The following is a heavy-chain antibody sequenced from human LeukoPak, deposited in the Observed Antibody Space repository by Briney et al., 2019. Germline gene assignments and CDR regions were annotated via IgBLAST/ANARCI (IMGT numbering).Heavy chain of an antibody. V-gene: IGHV3-53*05. CDR1: GFIVSSNF. CDR2: IYSGGST. Sequence: GGSLRLSCAASGFIVSSNFMSWVRQARAKGLEWVSVIYSGGSTYYADSVKGRFTISRDNSKNTLYLQMNSLRAEDTAVYYCAKVPRQNGWFPLSDYWGQGALVTVSS. D-gene: IGHD6-19*01. CDR3: AKVPRQNGWFPLSDY. J-gene: IGHJ4*02.